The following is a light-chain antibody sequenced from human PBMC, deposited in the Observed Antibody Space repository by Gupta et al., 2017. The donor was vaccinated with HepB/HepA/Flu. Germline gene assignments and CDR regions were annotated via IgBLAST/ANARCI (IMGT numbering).Light chain of an antibody. V-gene: IGKV1-33*01. Sequence: DIQMTQSPSSLSTSVGDRVTITFQARQDISNYLNWYQQKPGKAPKLLIYDGSKWEKGVPSRFSGSGSGTDFTFTISTLQPEDVATYYCQHDDNLPKAFGQGTKVEIK. J-gene: IGKJ1*01. CDR3: QHDDNLPKA. CDR2: DGS. CDR1: QDISNY.